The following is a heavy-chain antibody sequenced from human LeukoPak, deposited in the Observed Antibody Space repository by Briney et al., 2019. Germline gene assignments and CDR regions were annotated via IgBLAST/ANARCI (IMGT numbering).Heavy chain of an antibody. D-gene: IGHD3-10*01. CDR2: IYYSEST. CDR1: GDSFSTYY. J-gene: IGHJ6*03. CDR3: AREHYYGSGVNYYYYTDV. Sequence: PSETLSLTCAVSGDSFSTYYWSWNRQPPGKGLEWIGYIYYSESTNYNPSLKNRVTISVDTSKNQFSLKLSSVTAADTAVYYCAREHYYGSGVNYYYYTDVWGKGTTVTVSS. V-gene: IGHV4-59*01.